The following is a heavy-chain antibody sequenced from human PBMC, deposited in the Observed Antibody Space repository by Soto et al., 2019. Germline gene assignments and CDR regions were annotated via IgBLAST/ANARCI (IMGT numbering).Heavy chain of an antibody. CDR3: VRSSGPRHFDY. D-gene: IGHD6-19*01. J-gene: IGHJ4*02. V-gene: IGHV3-48*03. Sequence: GSLRLSCVVSGFTFSTYEMNWVRQAPGRGLEWVSYISGSGEAIYYADSVRGRFTISRDNAKNSVSLQMNSLRAEDTAVYYCVRSSGPRHFDYWGQGTLVTVSS. CDR1: GFTFSTYE. CDR2: ISGSGEAI.